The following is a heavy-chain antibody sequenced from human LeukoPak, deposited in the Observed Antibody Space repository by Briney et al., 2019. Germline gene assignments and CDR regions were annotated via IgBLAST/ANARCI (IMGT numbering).Heavy chain of an antibody. Sequence: GGSLRLSCAVSGITLSNYGMSWVRQAPGKGLEWVAGLSGSGGGTNYADSVQGRFTISRDNPKNTLYLQMNSLRAEDTAVYFCAKRGVVIRVFLVGFHKEAYYFDFWGQGALVTVSS. J-gene: IGHJ4*02. CDR1: GITLSNYG. D-gene: IGHD3-10*01. CDR2: LSGSGGGT. V-gene: IGHV3-23*01. CDR3: AKRGVVIRVFLVGFHKEAYYFDF.